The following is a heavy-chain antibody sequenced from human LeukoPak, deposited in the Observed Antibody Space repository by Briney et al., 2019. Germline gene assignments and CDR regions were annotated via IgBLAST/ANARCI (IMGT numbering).Heavy chain of an antibody. J-gene: IGHJ4*02. D-gene: IGHD3-22*01. CDR1: GFTFSSYA. V-gene: IGHV3-23*01. Sequence: PGGSLRLSCAASGFTFSSYAMSWVRQAPGKGLEWVSAISGSGGSTYYADSVKGRFTNSRDNSKNTLYLQMNSLRAEDTAVYYCAKAFLYYYDSSGYLYFDYWGQGTLVTVSS. CDR3: AKAFLYYYDSSGYLYFDY. CDR2: ISGSGGST.